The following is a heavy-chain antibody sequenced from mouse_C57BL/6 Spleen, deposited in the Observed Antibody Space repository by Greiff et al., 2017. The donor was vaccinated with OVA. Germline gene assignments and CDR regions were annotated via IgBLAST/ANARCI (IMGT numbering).Heavy chain of an antibody. Sequence: QVQLKESGAELVRPGASVTLSCKASGYTFTDYEMHWVKQTPVHGLEWIGAIDPETGGTAYNQKFKGQAILTADKSSSTAYMKLRSLTSEDSAVYYCTRSDYGSGYYFDYWGQGTTLTVSS. J-gene: IGHJ2*01. D-gene: IGHD1-1*01. CDR2: IDPETGGT. CDR3: TRSDYGSGYYFDY. V-gene: IGHV1-15*01. CDR1: GYTFTDYE.